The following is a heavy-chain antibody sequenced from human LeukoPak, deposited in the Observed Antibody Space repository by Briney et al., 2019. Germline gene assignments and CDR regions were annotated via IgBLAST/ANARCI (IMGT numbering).Heavy chain of an antibody. CDR1: GGSISSSSYY. J-gene: IGHJ4*02. CDR2: IYYSGGT. CDR3: ARQAAATPPGDY. Sequence: PSETLSLTCTVSGGSISSSSYYWGWIRQPPGKGLEWIGSIYYSGGTYYNPSLKSRVTISVDTSKNQFSLKLSSVTAADTAVYYCARQAAATPPGDYWGQGTLVTVSS. V-gene: IGHV4-39*01. D-gene: IGHD6-13*01.